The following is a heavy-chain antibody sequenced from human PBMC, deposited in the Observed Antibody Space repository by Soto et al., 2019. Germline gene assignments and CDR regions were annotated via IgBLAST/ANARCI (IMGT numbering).Heavy chain of an antibody. J-gene: IGHJ6*04. D-gene: IGHD6-19*01. V-gene: IGHV5-51*01. CDR2: IYPGESDT. CDR1: GCSFTSYW. CDR3: ARQPHGSSSGWYTGGAYNHRGMDV. Sequence: GESLKISCKGSGCSFTSYWIGWVRQMPGKVLEWMGIIYPGESDTRYSPSFQGQVTISADKSISTAYLQWSSLKASDTAIYYCARQPHGSSSGWYTGGAYNHRGMDVWGEGTKVTVSS.